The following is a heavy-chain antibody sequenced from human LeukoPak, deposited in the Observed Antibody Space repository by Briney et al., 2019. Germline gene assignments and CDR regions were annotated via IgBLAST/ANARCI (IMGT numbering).Heavy chain of an antibody. CDR3: ARAPSSGWYDH. D-gene: IGHD6-19*01. J-gene: IGHJ5*02. Sequence: GGSLRLSCAASGFTFSSYAMHWVRQAPGKGLEYVSAITNNGISTYYADSVKGRFTISRDNSKSTLYLQMGSLRAEDMAVYYCARAPSSGWYDHWGQGTLVTVSS. CDR2: ITNNGIST. CDR1: GFTFSSYA. V-gene: IGHV3-64*02.